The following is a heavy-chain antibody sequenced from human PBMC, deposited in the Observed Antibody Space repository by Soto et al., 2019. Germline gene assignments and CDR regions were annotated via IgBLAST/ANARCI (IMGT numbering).Heavy chain of an antibody. CDR1: GFTFSSYA. CDR3: AKSGLVKGQLLSGWRAPHYYYGMDV. J-gene: IGHJ6*02. Sequence: PGGSLRLSCAASGFTFSSYAMSWVRQAPGKGLEWVSAISGSGGSTYYADSVKGRFTISRDNSKNTLYLQMNSLRAEDTAVYYCAKSGLVKGQLLSGWRAPHYYYGMDVWGQGTTVTVSS. CDR2: ISGSGGST. V-gene: IGHV3-23*01. D-gene: IGHD2-2*01.